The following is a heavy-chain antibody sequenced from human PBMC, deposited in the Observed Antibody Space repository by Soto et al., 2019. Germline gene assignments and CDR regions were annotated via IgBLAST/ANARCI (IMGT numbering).Heavy chain of an antibody. V-gene: IGHV1-69*06. Sequence: ASVKVSCKASGGTFSSYAISWVRQAPGQGLEWMGGIIPIFGTANYARKFQGRVTITADKSTSTAYMELSSLRSEDTAVYYCARAYGAAMPNDAFDIWGQGTMVTVSS. CDR1: GGTFSSYA. J-gene: IGHJ3*02. CDR2: IIPIFGTA. D-gene: IGHD2-2*01. CDR3: ARAYGAAMPNDAFDI.